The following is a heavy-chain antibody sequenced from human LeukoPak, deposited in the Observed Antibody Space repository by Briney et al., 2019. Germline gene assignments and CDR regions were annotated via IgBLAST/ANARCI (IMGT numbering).Heavy chain of an antibody. J-gene: IGHJ4*02. V-gene: IGHV3-23*01. D-gene: IGHD6-13*01. Sequence: GGSLRLSCAASGFTFSSYAMNWVRQAPGKGLEWVSGISGSGGNAYYADSVKGRFTISRDNSKNTLYLQMNSLRAEDTAVYYCASRPRGSTWYYFDYWGQGTLVTVSS. CDR2: ISGSGGNA. CDR3: ASRPRGSTWYYFDY. CDR1: GFTFSSYA.